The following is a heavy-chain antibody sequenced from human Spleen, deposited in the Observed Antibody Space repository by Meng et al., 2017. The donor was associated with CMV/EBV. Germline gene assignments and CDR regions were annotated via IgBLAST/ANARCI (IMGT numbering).Heavy chain of an antibody. J-gene: IGHJ6*02. Sequence: GESLKISCVASGFTFSHYSISWVRQAPGKGLEWVSYISSSSRDIYYAESVKGRFTISRDNSKNTLYLQMNSLRAEDTAVYYCAREGQGYYYYYYGMDVWGQGTTVTVSS. CDR3: AREGQGYYYYYYGMDV. CDR2: ISSSSRDI. CDR1: GFTFSHYS. V-gene: IGHV3-48*01.